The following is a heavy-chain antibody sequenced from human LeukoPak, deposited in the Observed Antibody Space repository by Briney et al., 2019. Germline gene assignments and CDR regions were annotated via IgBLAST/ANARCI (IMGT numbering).Heavy chain of an antibody. CDR2: ISAYNGNT. D-gene: IGHD2-15*01. CDR1: DYTFTSYG. CDR3: ARVGGGSSWYY. V-gene: IGHV1-18*01. Sequence: ASVKVSSSPSDYTFTSYGISWVRQAPGQGLEWMGWISAYNGNTNYAQKLQGRVTMTTDTSTSTAYMELRSLRSDDTAVSYCARVGGGSSWYYWGQGTLVTVSS. J-gene: IGHJ4*02.